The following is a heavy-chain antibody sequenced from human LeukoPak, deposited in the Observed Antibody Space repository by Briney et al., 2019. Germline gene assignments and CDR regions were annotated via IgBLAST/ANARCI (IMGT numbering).Heavy chain of an antibody. J-gene: IGHJ4*02. CDR3: VRGEILLWFGEPFHY. CDR1: GDNVSSNTAA. D-gene: IGHD3-10*01. CDR2: TYYGSKWYN. Sequence: SQTLSLTCAISGDNVSSNTAAWNWIRQSPSRGLEWLGRTYYGSKWYNDYAVSVKSRIIIDADTSRNQFSLQLNSVTPEDTAVYYCVRGEILLWFGEPFHYWGQGTLVTVSS. V-gene: IGHV6-1*01.